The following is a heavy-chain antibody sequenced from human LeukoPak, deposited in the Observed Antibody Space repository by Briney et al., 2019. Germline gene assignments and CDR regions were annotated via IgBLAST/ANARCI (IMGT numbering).Heavy chain of an antibody. J-gene: IGHJ6*02. CDR1: GFTFSSYG. D-gene: IGHD3-10*01. CDR3: VKDIWSRYHYYGMDV. Sequence: GGSLRLSCAASGFTFSSYGMHWVRQAPGKGLEWVAVISYDGSNKYYADSVKGRFTISRDNSKNTLYLQMSSLRAEDTAVYYCVKDIWSRYHYYGMDVWGQGTTVTVSS. V-gene: IGHV3-30*18. CDR2: ISYDGSNK.